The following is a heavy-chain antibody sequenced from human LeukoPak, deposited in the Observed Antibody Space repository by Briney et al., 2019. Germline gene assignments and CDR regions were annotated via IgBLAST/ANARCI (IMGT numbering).Heavy chain of an antibody. J-gene: IGHJ3*02. D-gene: IGHD4-17*01. V-gene: IGHV4-59*11. CDR1: ADSFSSHY. Sequence: SETLSLTCAVSADSFSSHYWTWIRQPPGKGLEWIGYISYIGSTNYNPSLKSRVTISIDTSKNQFSLKLISVTAADTAVYYCARDLVTVTKGFDIWGQGTMVTVSS. CDR3: ARDLVTVTKGFDI. CDR2: ISYIGST.